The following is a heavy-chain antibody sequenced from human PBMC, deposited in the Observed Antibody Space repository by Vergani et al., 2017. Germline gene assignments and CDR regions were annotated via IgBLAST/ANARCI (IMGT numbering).Heavy chain of an antibody. D-gene: IGHD2-2*02. CDR2: IWYDGSNK. V-gene: IGHV3-33*01. Sequence: QVQLVESGGGVVQPGRSLRLSCAASGFTFSSYGMHWVRQAPGKGLEWVAVIWYDGSNKYYADSVKGRFTISRDNSKNTLYLQMNSLRAEDTAVYYCARDTYCSSTSCYNTYLAYWNQGTLLTVSS. CDR3: ARDTYCSSTSCYNTYLAY. J-gene: IGHJ4*02. CDR1: GFTFSSYG.